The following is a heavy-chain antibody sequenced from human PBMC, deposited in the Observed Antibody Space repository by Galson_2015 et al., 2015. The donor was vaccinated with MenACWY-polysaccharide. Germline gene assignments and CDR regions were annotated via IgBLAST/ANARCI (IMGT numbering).Heavy chain of an antibody. CDR2: ISGSGTI. CDR3: ARGYNSPTY. V-gene: IGHV3-49*04. D-gene: IGHD6-19*01. CDR1: GFTFNNYA. J-gene: IGHJ4*02. Sequence: SLRLSCAASGFTFNNYAVSWVRQAPGKGLEWVSTISGSGTIEYGASVKGRFTISRDDSKSIAYLQMNSLKSEDTAVYFCARGYNSPTYWGQGTLVTVSS.